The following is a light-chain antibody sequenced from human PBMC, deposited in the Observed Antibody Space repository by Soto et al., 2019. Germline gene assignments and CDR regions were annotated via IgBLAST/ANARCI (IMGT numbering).Light chain of an antibody. Sequence: QSALTQPASVSGSRGQSITISCTGTSSDVGAYNFVSWYQHHPDKAPKLMISEVSNRPSGVSDRFSGSKSGNTASLTISGLQAEDEADYYCASLSTTSFVFGTGTKVTVL. CDR3: ASLSTTSFV. CDR1: SSDVGAYNF. CDR2: EVS. J-gene: IGLJ1*01. V-gene: IGLV2-14*01.